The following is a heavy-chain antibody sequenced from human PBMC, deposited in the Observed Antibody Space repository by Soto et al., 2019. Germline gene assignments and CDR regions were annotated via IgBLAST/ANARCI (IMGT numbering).Heavy chain of an antibody. CDR2: IYYSGST. D-gene: IGHD6-13*01. J-gene: IGHJ6*03. CDR1: GGSISSYY. Sequence: SETLSLTCTVSGGSISSYYWSWIRQPPGKGLEWIGYIYYSGSTNYNPSLKSRVTISVDTSKNQFSLKLSSVTAADTAVYYCARAGSSSWYYYYYYMDVWGKGTTVTVSS. V-gene: IGHV4-59*01. CDR3: ARAGSSSWYYYYYYMDV.